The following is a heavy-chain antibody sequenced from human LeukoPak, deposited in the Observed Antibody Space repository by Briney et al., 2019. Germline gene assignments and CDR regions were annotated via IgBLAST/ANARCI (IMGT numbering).Heavy chain of an antibody. CDR3: ARHLYCSGGSCPNFDY. D-gene: IGHD2-15*01. Sequence: GESLKISCKGSGYSFTSYWIGWVRQMPGKGLEWMGIIYPGDSDTRYSPSLQGQVTISADKSISTAYLQWSSLKASDTAMYYCARHLYCSGGSCPNFDYWGQGTLVTVSS. CDR2: IYPGDSDT. V-gene: IGHV5-51*01. J-gene: IGHJ4*02. CDR1: GYSFTSYW.